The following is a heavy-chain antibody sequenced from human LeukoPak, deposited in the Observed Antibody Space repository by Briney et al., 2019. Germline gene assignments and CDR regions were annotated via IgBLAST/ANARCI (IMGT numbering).Heavy chain of an antibody. D-gene: IGHD3-22*01. V-gene: IGHV3-74*01. Sequence: GGSLRLSCAGSGFTLSSNWMHWVRQAPGKGLVWVSRFYSDGSRTNYADSVKGRFTISGDNSKNTLYLQMNSLRAEDTAVYYCASSSGRVVAPTRYWGQGTLVTVSS. J-gene: IGHJ4*02. CDR3: ASSSGRVVAPTRY. CDR2: FYSDGSRT. CDR1: GFTLSSNW.